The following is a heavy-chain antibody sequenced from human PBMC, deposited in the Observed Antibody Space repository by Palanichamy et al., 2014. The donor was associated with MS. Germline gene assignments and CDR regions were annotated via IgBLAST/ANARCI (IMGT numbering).Heavy chain of an antibody. V-gene: IGHV1-69*04. CDR2: VIPFLNIP. CDR3: TSLTGYMDGASSSKVDALDV. Sequence: QVQLVQSGAEVKTPGSSVKVSCKASGDSLIKYPISWVRQAPGQGLEWMGRVIPFLNIPTYAQKFQGRVTISADKSTDTAFLEVNTLTSEDTAIYYCTSLTGYMDGASSSKVDALDVWGQGTMVTVSS. D-gene: IGHD3-9*01. CDR1: GDSLIKYP. J-gene: IGHJ3*01.